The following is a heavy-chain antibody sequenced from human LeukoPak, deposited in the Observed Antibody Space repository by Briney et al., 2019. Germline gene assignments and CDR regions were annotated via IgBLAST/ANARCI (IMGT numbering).Heavy chain of an antibody. V-gene: IGHV3-9*01. J-gene: IGHJ4*02. D-gene: IGHD4-17*01. CDR3: AKDSSFYGDYPDYFDY. CDR1: GFTFDDYA. Sequence: PGGSLRLSCAASGFTFDDYAMHWVRQAPGKGLEWVSGISWNSGSIGYADSVKGRFTISRDNAKNSLYLQMNSLRAEDTALYYCAKDSSFYGDYPDYFDYWGQGTLVTVSS. CDR2: ISWNSGSI.